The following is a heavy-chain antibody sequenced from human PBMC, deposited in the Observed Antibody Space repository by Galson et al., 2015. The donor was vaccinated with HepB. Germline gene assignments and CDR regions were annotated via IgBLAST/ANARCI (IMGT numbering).Heavy chain of an antibody. CDR1: GFTFSSYG. Sequence: SLRLSCAASGFTFSSYGMHWVRQAPGKGLEWVAGIWYDGSNKHYADSVKGRFTISRDNSKSTLYLQVNRLRAEDTALYYCTRHPTTFYDFWSGYSDNWFDPWGQGTLVIVSS. V-gene: IGHV3-33*01. D-gene: IGHD3-3*01. J-gene: IGHJ5*02. CDR2: IWYDGSNK. CDR3: TRHPTTFYDFWSGYSDNWFDP.